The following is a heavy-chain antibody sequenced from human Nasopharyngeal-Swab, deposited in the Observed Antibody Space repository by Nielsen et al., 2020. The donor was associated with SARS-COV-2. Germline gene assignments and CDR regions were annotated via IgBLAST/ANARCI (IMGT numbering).Heavy chain of an antibody. J-gene: IGHJ4*02. D-gene: IGHD3-3*01. Sequence: ASVKVSCKASGYTFTSYGISWVRQAPGQGLEWVGWMNPNSGNTGYAQKFQGRVTITRDTSASTAYMELSSLRSEDTAVYYCARIDYDFWSGLDYWGQGTLVTVSS. V-gene: IGHV1-8*03. CDR1: GYTFTSYG. CDR3: ARIDYDFWSGLDY. CDR2: MNPNSGNT.